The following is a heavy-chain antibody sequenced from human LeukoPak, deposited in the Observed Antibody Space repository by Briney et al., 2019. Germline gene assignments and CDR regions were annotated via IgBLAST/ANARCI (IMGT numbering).Heavy chain of an antibody. J-gene: IGHJ4*02. V-gene: IGHV4-61*01. CDR1: GGSISSGSYY. D-gene: IGHD4-23*01. CDR3: ASNGGNSDFGY. CDR2: IYYSGST. Sequence: SETLSLTCTVSGGSISSGSYYWSWIRQPPGKGLEWIGYIYYSGSTNCNPSLKSRVTISVDTSKNQFSLKLSSVTAADTAVYYCASNGGNSDFGYWGQGTLVTVSS.